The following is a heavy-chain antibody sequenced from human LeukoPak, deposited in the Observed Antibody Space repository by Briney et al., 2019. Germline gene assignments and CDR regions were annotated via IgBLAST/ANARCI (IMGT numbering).Heavy chain of an antibody. CDR1: GYTFTGYY. V-gene: IGHV1-2*02. CDR2: INPNSGGT. J-gene: IGHJ5*02. Sequence: GASVKVSCKASGYTFTGYYMHWVRQAPGQGLEWMGWINPNSGGTNYAQKFQGRVTMTRDTSISTVYMELNRLRSDDTAVYYCARVRYHDSSDYYSWFDPWGQGTLVTVSS. CDR3: ARVRYHDSSDYYSWFDP. D-gene: IGHD3-22*01.